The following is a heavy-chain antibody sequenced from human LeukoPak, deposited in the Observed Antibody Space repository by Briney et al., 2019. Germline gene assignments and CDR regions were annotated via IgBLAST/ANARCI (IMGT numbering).Heavy chain of an antibody. J-gene: IGHJ6*03. CDR3: ARDLWFGEFRVYYMDV. V-gene: IGHV4-4*07. CDR2: IYTSGST. CDR1: GGSISSYY. Sequence: SETLSLTCTVSGGSISSYYWSWIRQPAGMGLEWIGRIYTSGSTTYNPSLTSRVTISVDMSKNQLSLKLSSVTAADTAVYNCARDLWFGEFRVYYMDVWGKGTTVTVSS. D-gene: IGHD3-10*01.